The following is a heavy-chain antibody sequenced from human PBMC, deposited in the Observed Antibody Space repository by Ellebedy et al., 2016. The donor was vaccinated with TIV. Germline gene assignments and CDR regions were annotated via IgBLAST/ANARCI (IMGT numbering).Heavy chain of an antibody. J-gene: IGHJ2*01. V-gene: IGHV5-51*01. CDR1: GYDFTNFW. Sequence: GESLKISXKGSGYDFTNFWIGWVRQMPGKGPELMGIIYPGDSDVKYSPSFQGQVTISADKAISTAYVQWSNLRASDTAMYYRARHMRSWYFDLWGRGTLVTVSS. D-gene: IGHD3-16*01. CDR2: IYPGDSDV. CDR3: ARHMRSWYFDL.